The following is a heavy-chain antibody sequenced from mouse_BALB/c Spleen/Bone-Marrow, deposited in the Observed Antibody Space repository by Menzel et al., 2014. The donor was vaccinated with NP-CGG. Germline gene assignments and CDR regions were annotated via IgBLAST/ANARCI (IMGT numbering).Heavy chain of an antibody. CDR2: IYPGNVDT. D-gene: IGHD4-1*01. J-gene: IGHJ2*01. Sequence: VQLVESGPELVKPGASVRISCKAAGYTFTSYYIHWVKQRPGQGLEWIGWIYPGNVDTKYNEKFKGKATLTADKSSSTAYFPLSSLTSEDSAVYFCAREANWNFDYWGQGTTLTVSS. V-gene: IGHV1S56*01. CDR1: GYTFTSYY. CDR3: AREANWNFDY.